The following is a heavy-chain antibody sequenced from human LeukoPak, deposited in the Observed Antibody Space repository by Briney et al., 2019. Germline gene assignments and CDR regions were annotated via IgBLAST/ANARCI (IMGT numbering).Heavy chain of an antibody. CDR1: GGSISSYY. J-gene: IGHJ4*02. CDR2: IYYSGST. D-gene: IGHD3-3*01. Sequence: SETLSLTCTVSGGSISSYYWSWIRQPPGKGLEWIGYIYYSGSTNYNPSLKSRVTISVDTSKNQFSLKLSSVTAADTAVYYCSRFNFGVVIQRFDYWGQGTLVTVSS. V-gene: IGHV4-59*01. CDR3: SRFNFGVVIQRFDY.